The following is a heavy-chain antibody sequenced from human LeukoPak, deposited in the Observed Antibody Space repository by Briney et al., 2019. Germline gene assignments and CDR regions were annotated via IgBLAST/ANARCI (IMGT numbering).Heavy chain of an antibody. CDR3: ARENWVLDY. D-gene: IGHD7-27*01. Sequence: SETLSLTCVVSGYSISSGYHWGWIRQPPGEGLEWIGRVYRSGITYYNPSLKSRGTISVDTSKNQISLKVRSVTAADTAVYYCARENWVLDYWGQGIMVTVSS. V-gene: IGHV4-38-2*02. CDR2: VYRSGIT. CDR1: GYSISSGYH. J-gene: IGHJ4*02.